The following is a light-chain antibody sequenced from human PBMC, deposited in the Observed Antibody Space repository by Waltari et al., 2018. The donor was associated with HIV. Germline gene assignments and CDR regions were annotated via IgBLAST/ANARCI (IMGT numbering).Light chain of an antibody. CDR3: QQYDTDLWT. V-gene: IGKV1-5*03. J-gene: IGKJ1*01. CDR2: EAS. CDR1: PSMSDW. Sequence: DIQMTQSPSTLSASVGDRRTITCRASPSMSDWLAWFQQKPGKAPKPLSYEASNLQSGVPPTISGSGSGNESTHTISSLQPDDFATYYGQQYDTDLWTSGHGTSVEIK.